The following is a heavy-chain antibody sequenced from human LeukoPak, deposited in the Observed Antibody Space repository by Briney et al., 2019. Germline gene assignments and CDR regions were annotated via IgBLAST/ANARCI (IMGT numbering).Heavy chain of an antibody. D-gene: IGHD2-2*01. J-gene: IGHJ6*04. CDR1: GGTFSSYA. CDR3: ARGGLDCSSTSCYPNYYGMDV. V-gene: IGHV1-69*13. CDR2: IIPIFGTA. Sequence: GASVKVSCKASGGTFSSYAISWVRQAPGQGLEWMGGIIPIFGTANYAQKFQGGVTITADESTSTAYMELSSLRSEDTAVYYCARGGLDCSSTSCYPNYYGMDVWGKGTTVTVSS.